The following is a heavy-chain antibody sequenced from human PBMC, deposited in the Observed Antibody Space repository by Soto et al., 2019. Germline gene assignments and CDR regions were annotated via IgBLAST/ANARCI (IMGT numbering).Heavy chain of an antibody. Sequence: GGSLRLSCAASGFTFSSYAMHWVRQAPGKGLEWVAVISYDGSNKYYADSVKGRFTISRDNSKNTLYLQMNSLRAEDTAVYYCAREGFWSGYSPDYYYYGMDVWGQGTTVTVSS. CDR2: ISYDGSNK. D-gene: IGHD3-3*01. CDR1: GFTFSSYA. J-gene: IGHJ6*02. V-gene: IGHV3-30-3*01. CDR3: AREGFWSGYSPDYYYYGMDV.